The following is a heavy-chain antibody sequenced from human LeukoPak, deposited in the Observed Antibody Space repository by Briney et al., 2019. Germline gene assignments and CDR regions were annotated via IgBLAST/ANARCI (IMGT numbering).Heavy chain of an antibody. Sequence: GGSLRLSCAASGFTFSSYSMNWVCQAPGKGLEWVSSISSSSSYIYYADSVKGRFTISRDNAKNSLYLQMNSLRAEDTAVYYCATLTKGYYYGMDVWGKGTTVTVSS. CDR2: ISSSSSYI. J-gene: IGHJ6*04. V-gene: IGHV3-21*01. CDR1: GFTFSSYS. CDR3: ATLTKGYYYGMDV. D-gene: IGHD4/OR15-4a*01.